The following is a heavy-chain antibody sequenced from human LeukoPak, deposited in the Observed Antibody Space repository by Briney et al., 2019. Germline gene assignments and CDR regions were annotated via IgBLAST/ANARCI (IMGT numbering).Heavy chain of an antibody. V-gene: IGHV4-61*02. Sequence: TLSLTCTVSGGSISSGSYYWSWIRPPAGKGLEWIGRIYTSGSTNYNPSLKSRVTISVDTSKNQFSLKLSSVTAADTAVYYCARDAGSSWHPFDYWGQGTLVTVSS. J-gene: IGHJ4*02. D-gene: IGHD6-13*01. CDR3: ARDAGSSWHPFDY. CDR1: GGSISSGSYY. CDR2: IYTSGST.